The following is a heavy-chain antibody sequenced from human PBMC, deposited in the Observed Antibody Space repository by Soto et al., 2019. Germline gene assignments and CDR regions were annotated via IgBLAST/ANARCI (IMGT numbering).Heavy chain of an antibody. Sequence: PSETLSLTCTVSGGSISSSSYYWGWIRQPPGKGLEWIGSIYYSGSTYYNPSLKSRVTISVDTSKNQFSLKLSSVTAADTAVYYCASGVDVLLWFGELLYGWFDPWGQGTLVTVS. CDR3: ASGVDVLLWFGELLYGWFDP. CDR2: IYYSGST. D-gene: IGHD3-10*01. J-gene: IGHJ5*02. V-gene: IGHV4-39*01. CDR1: GGSISSSSYY.